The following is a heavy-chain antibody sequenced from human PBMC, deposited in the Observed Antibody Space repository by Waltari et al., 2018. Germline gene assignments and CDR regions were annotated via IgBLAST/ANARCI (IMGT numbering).Heavy chain of an antibody. D-gene: IGHD1-26*01. CDR3: ARVGGSGGSGARYFDY. CDR2: IIPILGIA. Sequence: QIQLVQSGAEVKKPGSSVKVSCQASGGTFSSYAISWVRQAPGQGLEWMGRIIPILGIATYAQKFQGRVTITADESTSTPYMELSSLRSEDTAVYYCARVGGSGGSGARYFDYWGQGTLVTVSS. J-gene: IGHJ4*02. CDR1: GGTFSSYA. V-gene: IGHV1-69*04.